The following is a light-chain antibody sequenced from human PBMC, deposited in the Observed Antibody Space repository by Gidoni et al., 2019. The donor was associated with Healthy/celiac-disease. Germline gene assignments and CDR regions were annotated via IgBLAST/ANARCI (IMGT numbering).Light chain of an antibody. Sequence: QSALTQPRSVSGSPGQSVTISCTGTSSDVGGYNYVPWYQQHPGKAPKLMIYDVSKRPSGVPDRFSGSKSGNTASLTISGLQAEDEADYSCCSYAGSYTVVFGGGTKLTVL. CDR1: SSDVGGYNY. CDR3: CSYAGSYTVV. J-gene: IGLJ2*01. V-gene: IGLV2-11*01. CDR2: DVS.